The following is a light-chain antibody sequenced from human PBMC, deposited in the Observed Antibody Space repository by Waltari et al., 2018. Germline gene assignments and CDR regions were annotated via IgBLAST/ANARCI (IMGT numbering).Light chain of an antibody. CDR1: QSVLYTSINKNY. CDR2: WAF. Sequence: DIVMTQAPDSLALSLGERATIKCKSSQSVLYTSINKNYLAWYQQRPGQPPKLLIYWAFTLEIGVPDRFSGSVSGTDFTLTISSLQAEDVAVYYCQQYYDTPFTFGGGTKLEIK. CDR3: QQYYDTPFT. V-gene: IGKV4-1*01. J-gene: IGKJ4*01.